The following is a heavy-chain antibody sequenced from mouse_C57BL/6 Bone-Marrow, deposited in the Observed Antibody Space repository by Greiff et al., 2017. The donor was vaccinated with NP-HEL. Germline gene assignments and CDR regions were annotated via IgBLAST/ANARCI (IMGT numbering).Heavy chain of an antibody. V-gene: IGHV14-2*01. D-gene: IGHD1-1*01. J-gene: IGHJ3*01. CDR2: IDPEDGET. CDR1: GFNIKDYY. Sequence: EVQRVESGAELVKPGASVKLSCTASGFNIKDYYMHWVKQRTEQGLEWIGRIDPEDGETKYAPKFQGKATITADTASNTAYLQLSSLTSEDTAVYYCAPYYGSSFFAYWGQGTLVTVSA. CDR3: APYYGSSFFAY.